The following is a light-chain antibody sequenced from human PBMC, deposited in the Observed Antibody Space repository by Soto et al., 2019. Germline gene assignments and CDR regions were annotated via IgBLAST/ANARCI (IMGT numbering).Light chain of an antibody. CDR2: GAS. CDR1: QDISDW. J-gene: IGKJ5*01. V-gene: IGKV1-12*01. Sequence: DIPMTQSPSSVSASVGDRVTISCRASQDISDWLALYQQRPGKAPKFRIYGASRLQSGVPPRFRGSGSGTNFTLTISSLQPEHFASYYDQQASSFTITFGQGKRLESK. CDR3: QQASSFTIT.